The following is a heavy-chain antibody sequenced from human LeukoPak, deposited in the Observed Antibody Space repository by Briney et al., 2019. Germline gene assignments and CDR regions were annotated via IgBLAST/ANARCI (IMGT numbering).Heavy chain of an antibody. D-gene: IGHD6-19*01. CDR3: AKDSSGWYHYYYYYMDV. CDR2: IRDDGSNK. V-gene: IGHV3-30*02. Sequence: GGSLRLSCAASGFTFSSYGMHWVRQAPGKGLEWVAFIRDDGSNKYYADSVKGRFTISRDNSKNTLYLQMNSLRAEDTAVYYCAKDSSGWYHYYYYYMDVWGKGTTVTVSS. CDR1: GFTFSSYG. J-gene: IGHJ6*03.